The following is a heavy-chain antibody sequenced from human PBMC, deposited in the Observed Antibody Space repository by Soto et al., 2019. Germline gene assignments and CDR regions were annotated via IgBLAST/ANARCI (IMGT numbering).Heavy chain of an antibody. V-gene: IGHV1-18*01. CDR3: AREGVASYYDYGMDV. CDR1: GYTFTRSG. Sequence: QVQLVQSGAEVKKPGASVKVSCKASGYTFTRSGISWVRQAPGQGLEWMGWISTYNGDTNYAQTFQGRVTMTTDTSTSTVYMELRSLRSDDTAVYYCAREGVASYYDYGMDVWGQGTPVTVSS. J-gene: IGHJ6*02. CDR2: ISTYNGDT.